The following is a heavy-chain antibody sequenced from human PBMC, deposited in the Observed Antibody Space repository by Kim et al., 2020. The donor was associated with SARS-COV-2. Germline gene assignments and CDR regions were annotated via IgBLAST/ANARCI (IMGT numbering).Heavy chain of an antibody. CDR2: ITAGNGNT. CDR1: GYIFTNYA. J-gene: IGHJ1*01. V-gene: IGHV1-3*01. Sequence: ASVKVSCKSSGYIFTNYAIHCVRQAPGQRLEWMGWITAGNGNTKYSQKFQGRFTITRDASASTAYMELSSLRSEDTAMYYCARTLTVAGGEYFQLWGQGTLVTVSS. D-gene: IGHD6-19*01. CDR3: ARTLTVAGGEYFQL.